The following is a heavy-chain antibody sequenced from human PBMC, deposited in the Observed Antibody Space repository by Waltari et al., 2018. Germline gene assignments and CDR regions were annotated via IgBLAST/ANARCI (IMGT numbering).Heavy chain of an antibody. J-gene: IGHJ3*01. Sequence: QVHLVQSGAEVRKPGSSVKVSCEASGGTFGTYAISWVRQAPGQGLEWMGVIIPIYGTPNYAQKLQGRVNVAADELTTTAYMELSSLRSDDTAVYYCAKRIVGGPFDVWGQGTMVTVSS. CDR2: IIPIYGTP. D-gene: IGHD1-26*01. V-gene: IGHV1-69*12. CDR3: AKRIVGGPFDV. CDR1: GGTFGTYA.